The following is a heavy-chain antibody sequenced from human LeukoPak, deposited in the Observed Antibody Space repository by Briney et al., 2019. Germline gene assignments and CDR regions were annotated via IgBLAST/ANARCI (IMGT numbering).Heavy chain of an antibody. CDR3: ANPPTVTKTRFDS. CDR1: GFTFSTYS. J-gene: IGHJ5*01. V-gene: IGHV3-48*01. CDR2: ISSGSNTI. D-gene: IGHD4-17*01. Sequence: GGSLRLSCAASGFTFSTYSMNWVRQAPGKGLEWVSYISSGSNTIYYADSVKGRFSISRDNSKNTLYLQMNSLRAEDTAVYYCANPPTVTKTRFDSWGQGTLVTVSS.